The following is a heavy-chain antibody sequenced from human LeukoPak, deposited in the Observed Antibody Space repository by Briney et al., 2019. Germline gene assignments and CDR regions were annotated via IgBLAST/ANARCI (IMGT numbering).Heavy chain of an antibody. J-gene: IGHJ6*03. Sequence: ASVKVSCKASGYTFTGYYMHWVRQAPGQGLEWMGWINPNSGGTNYAQKFQGRVTMTRDTSISTAYMELSRLRSDDTAVYYCARLDYYDSSGYSDYYCYYMNVWGKGTTVTVSS. D-gene: IGHD3-22*01. CDR2: INPNSGGT. CDR3: ARLDYYDSSGYSDYYCYYMNV. CDR1: GYTFTGYY. V-gene: IGHV1-2*02.